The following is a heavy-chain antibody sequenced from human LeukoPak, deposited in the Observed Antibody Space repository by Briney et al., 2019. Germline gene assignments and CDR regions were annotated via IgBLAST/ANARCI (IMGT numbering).Heavy chain of an antibody. CDR3: TREPPYYDSSGYYFGYYYGMDV. CDR1: GFTFSDYY. D-gene: IGHD3-22*01. Sequence: GGSLRLSCAASGFTFSDYYMSWVRQAPGKGLEWVGFIRSKAYGGTPEYAASVKGRFTISRDDSKSIAYLQMDSLKTEDTAVYYCTREPPYYDSSGYYFGYYYGMDVWGQGTTVTVSS. V-gene: IGHV3-49*04. J-gene: IGHJ6*02. CDR2: IRSKAYGGTP.